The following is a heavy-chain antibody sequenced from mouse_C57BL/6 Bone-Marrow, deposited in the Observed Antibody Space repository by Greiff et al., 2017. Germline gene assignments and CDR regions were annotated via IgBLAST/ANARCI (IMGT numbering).Heavy chain of an antibody. J-gene: IGHJ4*01. V-gene: IGHV1-9*01. Sequence: QVQLQQSGAELMKPGASVKLSCKATGFTFTGYWIEWVKQRPGHGLEWIGEILPGSGSTNYNEKFKGKATFTADTYSNTAYMQLSSLTTEDSAIYYWARIPDYYGSSYYAMDYWGQGTSVTVSS. CDR1: GFTFTGYW. D-gene: IGHD1-1*01. CDR2: ILPGSGST. CDR3: ARIPDYYGSSYYAMDY.